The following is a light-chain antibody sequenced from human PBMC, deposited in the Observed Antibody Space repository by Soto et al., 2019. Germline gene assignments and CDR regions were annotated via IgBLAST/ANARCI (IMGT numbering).Light chain of an antibody. CDR3: QQYGGSPRT. J-gene: IGKJ1*01. Sequence: TLSLSPGERGTLSCRASQSVSSGYLAWYQQKPGQAPRLLIYDASSRATGIPDRFSGSGSGTDFTLTISRLEPEDFAVYYCQQYGGSPRTFGQGTKLEIK. V-gene: IGKV3-20*01. CDR1: QSVSSGY. CDR2: DAS.